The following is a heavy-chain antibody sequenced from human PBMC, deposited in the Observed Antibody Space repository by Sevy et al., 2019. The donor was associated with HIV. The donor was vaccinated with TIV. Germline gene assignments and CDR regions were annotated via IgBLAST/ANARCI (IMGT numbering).Heavy chain of an antibody. Sequence: GSLRLSCAASGFSISPYAFHWVRQAPGKGLEWVALMSYDGSTRYYADSAKGRFAISKDNSKNTLYLQMNSLRIEDTAIYYCARDAGYSTGWYAGYWGQGTLVTVSS. V-gene: IGHV3-30*09. CDR1: GFSISPYA. CDR3: ARDAGYSTGWYAGY. J-gene: IGHJ4*02. D-gene: IGHD6-19*01. CDR2: MSYDGSTR.